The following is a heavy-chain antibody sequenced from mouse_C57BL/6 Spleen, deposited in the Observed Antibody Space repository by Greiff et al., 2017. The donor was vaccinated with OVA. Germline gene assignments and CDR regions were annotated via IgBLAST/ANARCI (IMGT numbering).Heavy chain of an antibody. CDR3: ARLGGSTPYYFDY. CDR1: GFTFSDYG. Sequence: EVKLMESGGGLVKPGGSLKLSCAASGFTFSDYGMHWVRQAPEKGLEWVAYISSGSSTIYYADTVKGRFTISRDNAKNTLFLQMTSLRSEDTAMYYCARLGGSTPYYFDYWGQGTTLTVSS. CDR2: ISSGSSTI. D-gene: IGHD1-1*01. V-gene: IGHV5-17*01. J-gene: IGHJ2*01.